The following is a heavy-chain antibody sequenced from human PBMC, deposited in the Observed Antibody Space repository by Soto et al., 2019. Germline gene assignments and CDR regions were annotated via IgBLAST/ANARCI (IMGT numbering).Heavy chain of an antibody. D-gene: IGHD3-3*01. Sequence: EVQVLESGGGLVQPGGSLRLSCAASGFTFSSYAMDWVRQAPGKGLEWVSGLSGGGGRTYYADSVKGRFTISRDNAKNTLYLDMNRLRAEGTAIYYCAKDVRMAFDFWSDYPPSYDFWGQGTLVTVSS. CDR3: AKDVRMAFDFWSDYPPSYDF. J-gene: IGHJ4*02. CDR2: LSGGGGRT. CDR1: GFTFSSYA. V-gene: IGHV3-23*01.